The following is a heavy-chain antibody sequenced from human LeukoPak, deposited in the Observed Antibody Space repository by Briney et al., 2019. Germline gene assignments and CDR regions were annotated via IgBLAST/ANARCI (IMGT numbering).Heavy chain of an antibody. V-gene: IGHV4-34*01. Sequence: KPSETLSLTCAVYGGSSSGYYWSWIRQPPGKGLEWIGEINHSGSTNYNPSLKSRVTISVDTSKNQFSLKLSSVTAADTAVYYCARGWKDYYGSGSYDWGQGTLVTVSS. D-gene: IGHD3-10*01. CDR3: ARGWKDYYGSGSYD. CDR2: INHSGST. J-gene: IGHJ4*02. CDR1: GGSSSGYY.